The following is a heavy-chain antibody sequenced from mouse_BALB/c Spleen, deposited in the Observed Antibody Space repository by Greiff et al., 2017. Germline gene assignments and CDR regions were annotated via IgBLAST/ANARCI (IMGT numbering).Heavy chain of an antibody. J-gene: IGHJ1*01. D-gene: IGHD1-1*01. Sequence: DVKLVESGGDLVKPGGSLKLSCAASGFTFSSYGMSWVRQTPDKRLEWVATISSGGSYTYYPDSVKGRFTISRDNAKNTLYLQMSSLKSEDTAMYYCATNYYGSSPYFDVGGAGTTVTVSS. CDR1: GFTFSSYG. CDR3: ATNYYGSSPYFDV. V-gene: IGHV5-6*02. CDR2: ISSGGSYT.